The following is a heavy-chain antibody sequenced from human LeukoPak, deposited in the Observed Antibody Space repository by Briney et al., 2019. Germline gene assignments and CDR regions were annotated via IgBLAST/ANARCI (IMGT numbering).Heavy chain of an antibody. CDR2: IIPIPGIA. CDR1: GGTFSSYA. CDR3: ARITVVTPGGFDY. Sequence: SVKVSCKASGGTFSSYAISWVRQAPGQGLEWMGRIIPIPGIANYAQKFQGRVTITADKSTSTAYMELSSLRSEDTAVYYCARITVVTPGGFDYWGQGTLVTVSS. D-gene: IGHD4-23*01. J-gene: IGHJ4*02. V-gene: IGHV1-69*04.